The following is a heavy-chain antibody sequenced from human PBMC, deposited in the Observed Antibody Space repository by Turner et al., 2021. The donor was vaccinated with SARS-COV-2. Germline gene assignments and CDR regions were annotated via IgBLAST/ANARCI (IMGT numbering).Heavy chain of an antibody. J-gene: IGHJ4*02. V-gene: IGHV4-39*01. CDR1: GGSISSSSYY. Sequence: QLQLQESGPGLVKPSETLSLTCPVPGGSISSSSYYWGWIRQPPGKGLEWIGSIYYSGSTYYNQSLKSRVTISVDTSKNQFSLKLGSVTAADTAVYYCARLRPTQNFDYWGQGTLVTVSS. CDR3: ARLRPTQNFDY. D-gene: IGHD1-1*01. CDR2: IYYSGST.